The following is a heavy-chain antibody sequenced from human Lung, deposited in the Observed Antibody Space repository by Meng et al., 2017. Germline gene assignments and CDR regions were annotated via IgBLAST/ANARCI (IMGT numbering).Heavy chain of an antibody. D-gene: IGHD6-19*01. V-gene: IGHV4-4*02. Sequence: GQWLLKPSGTLSPPCAVSRGSIRSINWWSLVRQPPGKGLEWIGEIYHSGSTNYNPSLKSRVTISVDKSKNQFSLKLSSVTAADTAVYYCARRGLWLDPQNFDYWGQGTLVTVSS. CDR3: ARRGLWLDPQNFDY. CDR2: IYHSGST. J-gene: IGHJ4*02. CDR1: RGSIRSINW.